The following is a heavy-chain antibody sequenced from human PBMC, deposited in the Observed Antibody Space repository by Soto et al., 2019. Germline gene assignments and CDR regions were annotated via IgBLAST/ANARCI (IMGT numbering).Heavy chain of an antibody. D-gene: IGHD3-22*01. CDR2: IIPIFGTA. CDR3: AREHDSSGYYYGGHGMDV. V-gene: IGHV1-69*13. CDR1: GGTFSSYS. Sequence: SVKVSCKASGGTFSSYSISWVRQAPGQGLEWMGGIIPIFGTANYAQKFQGRVTITADESTSTAYMELSSLRSEDTAVYYCAREHDSSGYYYGGHGMDVWGQGTTVTVSS. J-gene: IGHJ6*02.